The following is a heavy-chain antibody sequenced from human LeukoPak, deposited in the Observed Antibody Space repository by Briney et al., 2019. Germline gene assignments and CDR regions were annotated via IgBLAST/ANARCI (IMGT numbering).Heavy chain of an antibody. CDR3: ARQTGLMVDY. V-gene: IGHV4-39*01. J-gene: IGHJ4*02. CDR1: GGSICSSSYD. D-gene: IGHD2-15*01. CDR2: IHYSGTT. Sequence: SETLSLTCTVSGGSICSSSYDWGWIRQPPGKGLEWIGSIHYSGTTYYNPSLKSRVTISVDTSKNQFSLKVSSVTAADTAVYYCARQTGLMVDYWGQGTLVTVSS.